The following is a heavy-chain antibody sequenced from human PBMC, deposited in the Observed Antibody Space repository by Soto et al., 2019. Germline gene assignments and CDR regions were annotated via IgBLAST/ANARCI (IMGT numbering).Heavy chain of an antibody. J-gene: IGHJ4*02. Sequence: ASVKASCKASGYTFTSYYMHWVRQAPGQGLEWMGIINPSGGSTSYAQKFQGRVTMTRDTSTSTVYMELSSLRSEDTAVYYCARDYYYDSSGYYRSPAYWGQGTLVTVSS. CDR2: INPSGGST. CDR3: ARDYYYDSSGYYRSPAY. CDR1: GYTFTSYY. D-gene: IGHD3-22*01. V-gene: IGHV1-46*03.